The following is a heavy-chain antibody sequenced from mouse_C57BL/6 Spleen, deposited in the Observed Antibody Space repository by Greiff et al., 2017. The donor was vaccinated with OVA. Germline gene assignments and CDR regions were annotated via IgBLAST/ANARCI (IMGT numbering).Heavy chain of an antibody. D-gene: IGHD2-2*01. CDR1: GYTFTSYW. Sequence: VQLQQPGAELVKPGASVKLSCKASGYTFTSYWMHWVKQRPGQGLEWIGMIHPNSGSTNYNEKFKSKATLTVDKSSSTAYMQLSSLTSEDSAVYYCAREGGYGGAMDYWGQGTSVTVSS. V-gene: IGHV1-64*01. CDR3: AREGGYGGAMDY. CDR2: IHPNSGST. J-gene: IGHJ4*01.